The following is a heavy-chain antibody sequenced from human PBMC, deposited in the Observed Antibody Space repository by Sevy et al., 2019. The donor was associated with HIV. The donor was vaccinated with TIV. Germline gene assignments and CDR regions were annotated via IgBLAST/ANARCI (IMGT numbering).Heavy chain of an antibody. Sequence: SETLSLTCIVSGDSVSSSPHYWTWIRQPPGKGLEWIAYIYYTGNTNYNPSLRDRVTISVDISKNQFSLKLSSVTAADTAVYYCARVVGESCSGGTCSGRFDPWGQGTQVTVSS. J-gene: IGHJ5*02. CDR3: ARVVGESCSGGTCSGRFDP. CDR1: GDSVSSSPHY. D-gene: IGHD2-15*01. CDR2: IYYTGNT. V-gene: IGHV4-61*01.